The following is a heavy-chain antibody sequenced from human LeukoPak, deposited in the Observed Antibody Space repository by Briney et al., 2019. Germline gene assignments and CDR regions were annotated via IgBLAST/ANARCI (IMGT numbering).Heavy chain of an antibody. V-gene: IGHV3-20*04. J-gene: IGHJ4*02. Sequence: GGSLRLSCTASGFAFDEYGMCWVRQVPGKGLEWVSGINWSGGSTGYADPLRGRFTISRDNAKNSLYLQMDSLRAEDTALYYCARAPITSPFYFDYWGQGTLVTVSS. D-gene: IGHD2-2*01. CDR1: GFAFDEYG. CDR2: INWSGGST. CDR3: ARAPITSPFYFDY.